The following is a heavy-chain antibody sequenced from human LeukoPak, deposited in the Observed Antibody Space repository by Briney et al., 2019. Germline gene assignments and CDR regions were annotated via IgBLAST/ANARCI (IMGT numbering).Heavy chain of an antibody. D-gene: IGHD2-15*01. Sequence: GRSLRLSCAASGFTFSSYGMHWVRQAPGKGLEWVAVIWYDGSNKYYADSVKGRFTISRDNSKNTLYLQMNSLRAEDTAVYYCARHSRYYGMDVWGQGTTVTVSS. J-gene: IGHJ6*02. V-gene: IGHV3-33*01. CDR3: ARHSRYYGMDV. CDR1: GFTFSSYG. CDR2: IWYDGSNK.